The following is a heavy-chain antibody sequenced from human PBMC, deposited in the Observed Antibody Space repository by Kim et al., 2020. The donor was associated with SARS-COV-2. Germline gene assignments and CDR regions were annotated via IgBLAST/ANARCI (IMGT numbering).Heavy chain of an antibody. V-gene: IGHV3-48*04. CDR2: ISSSSSTI. CDR1: GFTFSSYS. Sequence: GGSLRLSCAASGFTFSSYSMNWVGQAPGKGLEWVSYISSSSSTIYYADSVKGRFTISRDNAKNSLYLQMNSLRAEDTAVYYCARDRRMYDILTGYRGDYWGQGTLVTVSS. CDR3: ARDRRMYDILTGYRGDY. D-gene: IGHD3-9*01. J-gene: IGHJ4*02.